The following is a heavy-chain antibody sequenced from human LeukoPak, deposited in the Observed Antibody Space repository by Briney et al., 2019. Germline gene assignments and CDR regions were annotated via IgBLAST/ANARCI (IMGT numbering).Heavy chain of an antibody. V-gene: IGHV3-7*04. CDR2: IKPDGSAT. Sequence: GGSLRLSCTAPGLTFRRYWMNWVRQARGRGLEWVANIKPDGSATSYVDSVKGRFTISRDNVKNSVYLQMNSLRAEDTAVYYCAGGGGWVFYSWGQGTLVTVSA. J-gene: IGHJ4*02. D-gene: IGHD2-15*01. CDR1: GLTFRRYW. CDR3: AGGGGWVFYS.